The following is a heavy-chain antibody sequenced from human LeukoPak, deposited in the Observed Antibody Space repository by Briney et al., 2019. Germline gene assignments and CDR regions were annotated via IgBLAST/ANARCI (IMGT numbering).Heavy chain of an antibody. J-gene: IGHJ4*02. CDR2: INPDSGGT. D-gene: IGHD3-10*01. CDR3: ARDGEYGTGSYYRVCFDY. V-gene: IGHV1-2*02. Sequence: GASVKVSCKASGYTFTGYYIHWVRQAPGQGLEWMGWINPDSGGTNYAQKFQGGVTMTRDTSISTAYMELSRLRSDDTAGYYCARDGEYGTGSYYRVCFDYGGQGTLVTVSS. CDR1: GYTFTGYY.